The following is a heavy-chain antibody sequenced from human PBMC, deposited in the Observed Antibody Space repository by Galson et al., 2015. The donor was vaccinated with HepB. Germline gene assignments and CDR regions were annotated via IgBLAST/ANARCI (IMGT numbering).Heavy chain of an antibody. CDR1: GYTFTGYY. D-gene: IGHD2-2*01. CDR2: INPNSGGT. CDR3: ARGGYCSSTSCYAPAPWYFDL. J-gene: IGHJ2*01. V-gene: IGHV1-2*04. Sequence: SVKVSCKASGYTFTGYYTHWVRQAPGQGLEWMGWINPNSGGTNYAQKLQGWVTMTRDTSISTAYMELSRLRSDDTAVYYCARGGYCSSTSCYAPAPWYFDLWGRGTLVTVSS.